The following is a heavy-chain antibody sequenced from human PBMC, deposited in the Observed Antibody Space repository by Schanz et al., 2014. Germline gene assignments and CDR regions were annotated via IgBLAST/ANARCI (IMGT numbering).Heavy chain of an antibody. J-gene: IGHJ4*02. Sequence: QVQLVQSGAEVRKPGASVKVSCKASGYTFTSYGINWVRQAPGQGLEWMGRIIPILGIANYAQKFQGRVTMTTDTSTSTSYMELTSLRFDDTAVYYCARDFSAYVGNYFDYWGQGTLVTVSS. CDR2: IIPILGIA. D-gene: IGHD5-12*01. CDR1: GYTFTSYG. V-gene: IGHV1-18*01. CDR3: ARDFSAYVGNYFDY.